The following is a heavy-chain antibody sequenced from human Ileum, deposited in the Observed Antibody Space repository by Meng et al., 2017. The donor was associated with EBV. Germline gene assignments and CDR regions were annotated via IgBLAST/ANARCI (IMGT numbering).Heavy chain of an antibody. V-gene: IGHV4-4*02. J-gene: IGHJ4*02. Sequence: GELQGLGPGLGGPSGTLSLTCSVSGDSISNEHWWSWVRQSPGKGLEWIGEIHHTRGPNYNPSLKSRVIISVDKSNNHFSLRLSAVTAADTAVYYCASNGAFSLDHWGQGTLVTVSS. CDR1: GDSISNEHW. D-gene: IGHD2-8*01. CDR3: ASNGAFSLDH. CDR2: IHHTRGP.